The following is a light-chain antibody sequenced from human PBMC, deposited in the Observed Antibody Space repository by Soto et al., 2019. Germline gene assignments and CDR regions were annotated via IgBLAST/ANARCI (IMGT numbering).Light chain of an antibody. J-gene: IGKJ1*01. Sequence: ESVLTQSPGTLSVCPGDRATLSCRAGESVRSSSLAWYQHKPGQAPRLVISGTSRRATGIPDRFSGSGSGTDFTLTINRLEPEDFAMYYCQQYGSMWTFGQGTKVDIK. CDR3: QQYGSMWT. CDR2: GTS. V-gene: IGKV3-20*01. CDR1: ESVRSSS.